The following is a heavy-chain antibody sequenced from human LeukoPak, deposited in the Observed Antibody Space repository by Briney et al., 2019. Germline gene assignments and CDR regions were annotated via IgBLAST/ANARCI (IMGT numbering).Heavy chain of an antibody. Sequence: ASVKVSCKASGYTFTSYGISWVRQAPGQGLEWMGWISAYNGNTNYAQKLQGRVTMTTDTSTSTAYMELRILRSDDTAVYYCARVPLEATMVRGVIPNWFDPWGQGTLVTVSS. J-gene: IGHJ5*02. V-gene: IGHV1-18*04. D-gene: IGHD3-10*01. CDR2: ISAYNGNT. CDR3: ARVPLEATMVRGVIPNWFDP. CDR1: GYTFTSYG.